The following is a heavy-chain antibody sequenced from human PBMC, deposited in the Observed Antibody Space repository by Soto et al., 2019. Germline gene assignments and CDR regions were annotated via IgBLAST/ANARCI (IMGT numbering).Heavy chain of an antibody. D-gene: IGHD3-9*01. V-gene: IGHV3-73*01. CDR2: IGSKGETYAT. CDR1: ELTFSSFA. Sequence: GGSLRLSSAASELTFSSFARSWVRQDPGKGLEWHGRIGSKGETYATAYAASVKGRFTISRDDSKNTAYLQMNSLESEDTAVYYCSRDDSDWFFNWGRGTLVTVSS. J-gene: IGHJ4*02. CDR3: SRDDSDWFFN.